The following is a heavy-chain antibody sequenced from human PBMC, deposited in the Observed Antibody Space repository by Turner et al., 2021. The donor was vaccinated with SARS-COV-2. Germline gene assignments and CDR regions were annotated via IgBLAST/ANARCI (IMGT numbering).Heavy chain of an antibody. J-gene: IGHJ6*02. CDR3: ARERGYSYGPYYYGMDV. D-gene: IGHD5-18*01. Sequence: EVQLVGSGGGLVQHGGSLRLSCAASRLTCRNYSMNGVRQAPGKGLEWVSYISRSSSTIEYAASVKGRFTISRDNAKNSLYLQLNSLSAEDTAVYYWARERGYSYGPYYYGMDVWGQGTTGTVSS. V-gene: IGHV3-48*01. CDR1: RLTCRNYS. CDR2: ISRSSSTI.